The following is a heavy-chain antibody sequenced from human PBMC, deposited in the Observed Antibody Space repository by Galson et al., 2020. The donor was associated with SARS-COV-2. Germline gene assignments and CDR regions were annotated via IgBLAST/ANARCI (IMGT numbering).Heavy chain of an antibody. CDR3: VREDYSVNYLDY. CDR2: TNTDGSST. V-gene: IGHV3-74*01. D-gene: IGHD1-26*01. CDR1: GFTFTSFW. Sequence: GESLRLTCAASGFTFTSFWTHCDRQAPGKGLVCVSRTNTDGSSTFYADSVKGRFTISRDNAKNTLFLQMNSLRAEDTAVYYCVREDYSVNYLDYWGQGTLVTVS. J-gene: IGHJ4*02.